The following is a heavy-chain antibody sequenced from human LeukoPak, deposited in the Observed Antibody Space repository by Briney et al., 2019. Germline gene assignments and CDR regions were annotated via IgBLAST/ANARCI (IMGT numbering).Heavy chain of an antibody. Sequence: SETLSLTCTVSGGSISSGVYYWSWIRQHPGKGLEWIGYIYYSGSTYYNPSLKSRVTISVDTSKNQFSLKLSPGNGADTAVYYCARDTPDGSFDYWGQGTLGTVSS. CDR3: ARDTPDGSFDY. CDR2: IYYSGST. D-gene: IGHD1-1*01. J-gene: IGHJ4*02. CDR1: GGSISSGVYY. V-gene: IGHV4-31*03.